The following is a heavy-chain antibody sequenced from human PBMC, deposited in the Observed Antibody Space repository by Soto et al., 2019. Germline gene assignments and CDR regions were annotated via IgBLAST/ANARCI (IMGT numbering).Heavy chain of an antibody. CDR3: ARLYCSSDTCDSWFDP. J-gene: IGHJ5*02. CDR1: GYTFTTFW. Sequence: GESLKISCTGFGYTFTTFWISWVRQMPRKGLEWMGRIDPRDSYTTYSPSFQGHVTISVDKSINTAYLQWGNLKASDTAMYYCARLYCSSDTCDSWFDPWGQGTLVTVSS. D-gene: IGHD2-2*01. V-gene: IGHV5-10-1*01. CDR2: IDPRDSYT.